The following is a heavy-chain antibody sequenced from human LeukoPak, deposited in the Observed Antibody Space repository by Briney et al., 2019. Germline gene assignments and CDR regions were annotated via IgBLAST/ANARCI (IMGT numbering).Heavy chain of an antibody. CDR3: ARDPGPIAVAGYEWFDS. V-gene: IGHV1-69*06. J-gene: IGHJ5*01. CDR2: IIPIFGTA. Sequence: ASVKVSCKASGGTFSSYAISWVRQAPGQGLEWMGGIIPIFGTANYAQKFQGRVTITADKSTSTAYMELSSLRSEDTAVYYCARDPGPIAVAGYEWFDSWGQGPWSPSPQ. CDR1: GGTFSSYA. D-gene: IGHD6-19*01.